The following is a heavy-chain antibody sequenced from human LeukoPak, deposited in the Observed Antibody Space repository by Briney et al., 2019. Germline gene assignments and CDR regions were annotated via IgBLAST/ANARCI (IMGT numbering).Heavy chain of an antibody. CDR2: ISSSSSYI. D-gene: IGHD2-2*01. J-gene: IGHJ6*04. Sequence: PGGSLRLSCAASGFTFSSYSMNWVRQAPGKGLEWVSSISSSSSYIYYADSVKGRFTISRDNAKNSLYLQVNSLRAEDTAAYYCARDSEPYCSSTNCRAKYYGMDVWGKGTTVTVSS. CDR1: GFTFSSYS. V-gene: IGHV3-21*01. CDR3: ARDSEPYCSSTNCRAKYYGMDV.